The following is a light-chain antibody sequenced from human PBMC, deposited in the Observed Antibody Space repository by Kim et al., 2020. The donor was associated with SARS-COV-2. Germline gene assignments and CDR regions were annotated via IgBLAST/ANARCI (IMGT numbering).Light chain of an antibody. CDR2: GNN. V-gene: IGLV1-40*01. CDR1: SSNSGAGYD. Sequence: GQRVTISCTGSSSNSGAGYDVHWYQQLPGTAPTLLIYGNNNRPSGVLDRFSGSKSGTSASLAITGLQAEDEADYYCQSYDSRSVMFGGGTQLTVL. CDR3: QSYDSRSVM. J-gene: IGLJ3*02.